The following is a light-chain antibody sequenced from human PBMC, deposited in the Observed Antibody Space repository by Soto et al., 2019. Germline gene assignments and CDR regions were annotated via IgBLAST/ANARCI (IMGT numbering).Light chain of an antibody. CDR3: QQRNNWPLT. J-gene: IGKJ4*02. CDR2: EAL. CDR1: RSISTY. Sequence: ETVLTQSPATLSLSPGERATLSCRASRSISTYLAWYQQKPGQAPRLLIYEALNSATGIPARFSGSGSGTDFTLTISSLEPEDFAVDDCQQRNNWPLTFGGGTKVEIK. V-gene: IGKV3-11*01.